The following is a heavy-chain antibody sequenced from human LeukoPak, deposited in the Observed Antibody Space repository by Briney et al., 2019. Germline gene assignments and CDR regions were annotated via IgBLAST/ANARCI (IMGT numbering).Heavy chain of an antibody. CDR2: IYTTGSTDST. D-gene: IGHD3-10*01. Sequence: SETLSLTCTVSGASITSFSCSWIRQPAGKGMEWIGRIYTTGSTDSTDFNPSLKSRVTMSVDTSKNQFSLKLGSVTAADTAVYYCAGFGAGSYYWGQGTLVSVSS. J-gene: IGHJ4*02. CDR3: AGFGAGSYY. CDR1: GASITSFS. V-gene: IGHV4-4*07.